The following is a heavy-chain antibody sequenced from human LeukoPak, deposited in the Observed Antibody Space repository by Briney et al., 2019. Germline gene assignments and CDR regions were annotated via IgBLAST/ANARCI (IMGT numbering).Heavy chain of an antibody. V-gene: IGHV1-2*02. Sequence: ASVKVSCKASGYTFTDYYLYWVRQTPGQGLEWMGWIKPSTGGTKYVQKFEGRVTMTRDTSKSTAYMELSGLRSDDTAVYYCARDGAGDYGGLGPPFDYWGQGTLVTVSS. D-gene: IGHD4-23*01. CDR3: ARDGAGDYGGLGPPFDY. CDR2: IKPSTGGT. J-gene: IGHJ4*02. CDR1: GYTFTDYY.